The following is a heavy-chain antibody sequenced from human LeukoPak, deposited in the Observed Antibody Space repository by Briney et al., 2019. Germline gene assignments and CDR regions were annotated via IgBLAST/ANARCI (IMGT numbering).Heavy chain of an antibody. Sequence: GGSLRLPCAASGFTFSSYALSWVRQAPGKGLEWVSVINNGGSTYYEDSVKGRFTIPRDNSKKTLFLQMNSMRAEDTAVYYCARDLTYSSGWYAFILWGQGTLVTVSS. V-gene: IGHV3-66*01. D-gene: IGHD6-19*01. CDR2: INNGGST. CDR3: ARDLTYSSGWYAFIL. CDR1: GFTFSSYA. J-gene: IGHJ4*02.